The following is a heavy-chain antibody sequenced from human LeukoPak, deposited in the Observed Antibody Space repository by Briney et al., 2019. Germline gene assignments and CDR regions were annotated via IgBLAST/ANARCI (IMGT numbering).Heavy chain of an antibody. CDR3: ARLGTSATYFDF. CDR1: GYSFIRNW. CDR2: IYPGDSDT. J-gene: IGHJ4*02. D-gene: IGHD2-15*01. V-gene: IGHV5-51*01. Sequence: GESLKISCKGSGYSFIRNWIGWVRQMPGKGLELMAIIYPGDSDTRYSPSFQGQVTISADKSISTAYLQWSSLTASDTAMYYCARLGTSATYFDFWGQGTLVTVSS.